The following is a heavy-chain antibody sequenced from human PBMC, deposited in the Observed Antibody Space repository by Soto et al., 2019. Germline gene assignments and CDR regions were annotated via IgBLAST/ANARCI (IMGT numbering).Heavy chain of an antibody. D-gene: IGHD3-22*01. CDR3: VKDDYYDRSDIALDAFDI. CDR2: ISSNGVST. Sequence: GGSLRLSCSASGFTFSSYSIHWVRQAPWKGLEYVSAISSNGVSTYYADSVKGRFTISRDNSKNTLYLQMSSLRAEDTAVYYCVKDDYYDRSDIALDAFDIGGHGTMV. CDR1: GFTFSSYS. V-gene: IGHV3-64D*06. J-gene: IGHJ3*02.